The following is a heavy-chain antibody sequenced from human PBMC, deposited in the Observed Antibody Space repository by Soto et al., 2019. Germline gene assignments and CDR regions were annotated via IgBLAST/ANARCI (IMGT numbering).Heavy chain of an antibody. J-gene: IGHJ4*02. CDR3: ARPTFEGFYYYDSSLDY. Sequence: ASVKVSCKASGYTFTSYGISWVRQAPGQGLEWMGWISAYNGNTNYAQKLQGRVTMTTDTSTSTAYMELRSLRSDDTAVYYCARPTFEGFYYYDSSLDYWGQGTLVTVSS. V-gene: IGHV1-18*04. D-gene: IGHD3-22*01. CDR1: GYTFTSYG. CDR2: ISAYNGNT.